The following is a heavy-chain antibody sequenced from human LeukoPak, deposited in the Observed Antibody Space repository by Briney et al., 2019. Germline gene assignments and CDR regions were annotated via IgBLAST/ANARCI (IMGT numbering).Heavy chain of an antibody. CDR3: AKMKSITMIVVVITYYFDY. V-gene: IGHV3-23*01. CDR2: ISGSGGST. CDR1: GFTFSSYA. D-gene: IGHD3-22*01. Sequence: PGGSLRLSCAASGFTFSSYAMSWVRQAPGKGLEWVSAISGSGGSTYYADSVKGRFTISRDNSKNTLYLQMNSLRAEDTAVYYCAKMKSITMIVVVITYYFDYWGQGTLVTVSS. J-gene: IGHJ4*02.